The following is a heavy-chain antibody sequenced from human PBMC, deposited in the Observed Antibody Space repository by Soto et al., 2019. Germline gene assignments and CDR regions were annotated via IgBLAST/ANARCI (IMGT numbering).Heavy chain of an antibody. Sequence: SETLSLTCTVSGGSISSSSYYWGWIRQPPGKGLEWIGSIYYSGSTYYNPSLKSRVTISVDTSKNQFSLKLSSVTAADTAAYYCARLWAYFGYYDFWSGYHGGYYGMDVWGQGTTVTVSS. CDR2: IYYSGST. CDR1: GGSISSSSYY. J-gene: IGHJ6*02. CDR3: ARLWAYFGYYDFWSGYHGGYYGMDV. D-gene: IGHD3-3*01. V-gene: IGHV4-39*01.